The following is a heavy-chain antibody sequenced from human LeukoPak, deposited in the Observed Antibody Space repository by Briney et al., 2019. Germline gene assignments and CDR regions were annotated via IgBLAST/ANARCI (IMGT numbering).Heavy chain of an antibody. CDR2: IKQDGTEK. D-gene: IGHD3-10*01. J-gene: IGHJ4*02. CDR3: AKLAKYFYGSQSYYFFEH. CDR1: GFSLNTYW. Sequence: QAGGSLRLSCAVSGFSLNTYWMSWVPQAPGKGLGLVCNIKQDGTEKYYVDSVKGRFPIPRDNAKNSLYLQMNSLRVEDTAVYYCAKLAKYFYGSQSYYFFEHWGQGTPVTASS. V-gene: IGHV3-7*02.